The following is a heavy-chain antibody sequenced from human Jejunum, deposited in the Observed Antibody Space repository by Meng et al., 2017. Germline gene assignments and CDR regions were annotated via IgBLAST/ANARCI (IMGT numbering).Heavy chain of an antibody. V-gene: IGHV4-34*01. Sequence: QWHLRRWGAGLLKPSETRSLTCAVYGGSSSVFYLSWIRQPPGKGLEWIGEIHPSGSTDYNPSLKSRLTISLDTSKNQFSLSLNSATAADTGIYYCTRGTDRAKSGDYWGQGTLVTVSS. D-gene: IGHD1-14*01. CDR2: IHPSGST. CDR3: TRGTDRAKSGDY. CDR1: GGSSSVFY. J-gene: IGHJ4*02.